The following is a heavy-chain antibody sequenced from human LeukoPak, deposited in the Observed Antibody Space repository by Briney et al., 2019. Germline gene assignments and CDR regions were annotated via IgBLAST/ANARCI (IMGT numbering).Heavy chain of an antibody. D-gene: IGHD6-6*01. V-gene: IGHV3-30*02. J-gene: IGHJ4*02. CDR1: GFTFSSYG. CDR3: ARGVSSSSALDY. CDR2: IRYDGSNK. Sequence: GGSLRLSCAASGFTFSSYGMHWVRQAPARGRGWVAFIRYDGSNKYYADSVKGRFTISRDNSKNTLYLQMNSLRAEDTAVYYCARGVSSSSALDYWGQGTLVTVSS.